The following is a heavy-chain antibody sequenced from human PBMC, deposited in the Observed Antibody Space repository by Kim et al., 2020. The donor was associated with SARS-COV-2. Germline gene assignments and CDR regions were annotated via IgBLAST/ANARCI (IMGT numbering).Heavy chain of an antibody. D-gene: IGHD4-17*01. CDR2: IYHSGST. J-gene: IGHJ4*02. CDR3: ASVNGGLIDY. Sequence: SETLSLTCAVSGGSIRSGGYSWSWIRQPPGKGLEWIGYIYHSGSTYYNPSLKRRVTISVDRSKNQFSLKLSSVTAADTAVYYCASVNGGLIDYWGQGTLGTVSS. CDR1: GGSIRSGGYS. V-gene: IGHV4-30-2*01.